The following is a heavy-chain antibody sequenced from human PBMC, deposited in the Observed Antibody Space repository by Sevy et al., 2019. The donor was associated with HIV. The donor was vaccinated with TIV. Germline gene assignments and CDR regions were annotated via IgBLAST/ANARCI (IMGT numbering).Heavy chain of an antibody. D-gene: IGHD6-6*01. J-gene: IGHJ6*02. V-gene: IGHV2-5*02. Sequence: SGPTLVNPTQTLTLTCTFSGFSLSTSGVGVGWIRQPPGKALEWLALIYWDDDKRYSPSLKSRLPITKDTSKNQVVLTMTNMDPVDTATYYCAHIHSSSSPLYYYYYGMDVWGQGTTVTVSS. CDR2: IYWDDDK. CDR3: AHIHSSSSPLYYYYYGMDV. CDR1: GFSLSTSGVG.